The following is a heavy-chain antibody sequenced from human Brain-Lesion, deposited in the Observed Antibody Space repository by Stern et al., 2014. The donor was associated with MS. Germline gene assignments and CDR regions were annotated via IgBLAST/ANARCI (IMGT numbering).Heavy chain of an antibody. D-gene: IGHD2-2*01. Sequence: QVQLVESGPGLVKPSQTLSLSCTVSGGSISSGGYYWSWIRQPAGKGLEWIGRIFNSGSTSYNPSPKSRVTISIATYQTPFSLRLNSMTAADTAVYYCARGRVVPGFQYYATDVWGQGTTVIVSS. CDR3: ARGRVVPGFQYYATDV. J-gene: IGHJ6*02. V-gene: IGHV4-61*02. CDR2: IFNSGST. CDR1: GGSISSGGYY.